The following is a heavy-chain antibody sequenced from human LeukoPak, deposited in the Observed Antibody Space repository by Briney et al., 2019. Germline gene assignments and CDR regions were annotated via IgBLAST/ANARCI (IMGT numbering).Heavy chain of an antibody. D-gene: IGHD3-22*01. V-gene: IGHV1-18*01. J-gene: IGHJ5*02. CDR2: ISGYNGNT. CDR1: GYTFTSYG. Sequence: ASVKVACKASGYTFTSYGISWVRHAPGQGLEWMGWISGYNGNTNYAQKLQGRVSMTTDTSISTAYMELSRLRSDDTAVYCCATEGLTMIVSWFDPWGQGTLVTVSS. CDR3: ATEGLTMIVSWFDP.